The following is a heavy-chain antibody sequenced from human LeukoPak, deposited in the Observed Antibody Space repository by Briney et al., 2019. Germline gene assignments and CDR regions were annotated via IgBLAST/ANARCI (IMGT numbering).Heavy chain of an antibody. CDR2: VIPIFGTA. V-gene: IGHV1-69*13. CDR1: GGTFSSYA. CDR3: ARDSGGIFGVIRAPDY. J-gene: IGHJ4*02. D-gene: IGHD3-3*01. Sequence: SVKVSCKASGGTFSSYAISWVQQAPGQGLEWMGGVIPIFGTANYAQKFQGRVTITADESTSTAYMELSSLRSEDTAVYYCARDSGGIFGVIRAPDYWGQGTLVTVSS.